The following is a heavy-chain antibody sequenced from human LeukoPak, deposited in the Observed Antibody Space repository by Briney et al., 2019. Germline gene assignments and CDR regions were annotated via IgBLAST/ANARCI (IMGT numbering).Heavy chain of an antibody. CDR2: ISSSGSTI. Sequence: PGGSLRLSCAASGFTFSSYEMNWVRQAPGKGLEWVSYISSSGSTIYYADSVKGRFTISRDNAKNSLYLQMNSLRAEDTAVYYCAKSETAVSRAPDVFDIWGQGTMVTVSS. D-gene: IGHD6-13*01. CDR3: AKSETAVSRAPDVFDI. J-gene: IGHJ3*02. V-gene: IGHV3-48*03. CDR1: GFTFSSYE.